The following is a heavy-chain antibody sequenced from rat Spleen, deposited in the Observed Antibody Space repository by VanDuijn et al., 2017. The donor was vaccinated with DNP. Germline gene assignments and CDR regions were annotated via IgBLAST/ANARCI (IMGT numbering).Heavy chain of an antibody. CDR2: ISNTGDHT. CDR1: GFIFSNYW. Sequence: EVQLVESGGGPVQPGRSLKLSCVASGFIFSNYWMTWIRQAPGKGLEWVASISNTGDHTYYSDSVKGRFTISRDNAKNTQYLQMDSLRSEDTATYYCARRGYGGYYFDYWGQGVMVTVSS. V-gene: IGHV5-31*01. CDR3: ARRGYGGYYFDY. D-gene: IGHD1-11*01. J-gene: IGHJ2*01.